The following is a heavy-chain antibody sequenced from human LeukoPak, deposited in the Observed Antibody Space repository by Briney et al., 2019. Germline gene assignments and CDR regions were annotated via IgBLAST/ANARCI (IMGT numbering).Heavy chain of an antibody. CDR3: ARAPYDILTGSYFDY. V-gene: IGHV3-23*01. Sequence: GGSLRLSCAASGFTFSSYAMSWVRQAPGKGLEWVSAISGSGGSTYYADSVKGRFTISRDNSKNTVYLQISSLRVEDTAVYFCARAPYDILTGSYFDYWGQGTLVTVSS. CDR2: ISGSGGST. D-gene: IGHD3-9*01. J-gene: IGHJ4*02. CDR1: GFTFSSYA.